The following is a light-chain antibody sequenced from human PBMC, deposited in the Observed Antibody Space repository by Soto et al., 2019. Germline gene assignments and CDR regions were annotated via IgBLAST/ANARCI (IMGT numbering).Light chain of an antibody. J-gene: IGKJ3*01. CDR3: QHYDNSPLFT. CDR2: GAS. CDR1: QRISSNY. V-gene: IGKV3-20*01. Sequence: IVLTLSPATRSLSPGERATLSCRASQRISSNYLAWYQQTPGQAPRLLIYGASSRATGIPDRFSGSGSETEFTLTINSLEPEDFAVYYCQHYDNSPLFTFGPGTKVDIK.